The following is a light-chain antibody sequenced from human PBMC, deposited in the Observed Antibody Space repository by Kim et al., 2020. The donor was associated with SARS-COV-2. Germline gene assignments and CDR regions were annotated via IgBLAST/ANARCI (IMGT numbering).Light chain of an antibody. CDR1: QSVNSNY. V-gene: IGKV3-20*01. Sequence: EIILTQSPGTLSLSPGERATLSCRASQSVNSNYVAWYGHKPGQAPRLLIYGASSRATGIPDRFSGSGSGTDFTLTISRLEPEDFVVYYCQQYGSSPPVTFGQGTRLEIK. CDR3: QQYGSSPPVT. CDR2: GAS. J-gene: IGKJ5*01.